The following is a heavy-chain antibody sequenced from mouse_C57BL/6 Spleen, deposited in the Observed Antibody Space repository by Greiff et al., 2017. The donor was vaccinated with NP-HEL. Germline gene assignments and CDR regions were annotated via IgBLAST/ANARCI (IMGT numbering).Heavy chain of an antibody. CDR1: GYTFTSYW. CDR3: ARGGLLRNYAMDY. CDR2: INPSNGGT. Sequence: VQLQQPGAELVKPGASVKVSCKASGYTFTSYWMHWVKQRPGQGLEWIGNINPSNGGTNYNEKFKSKATLTVDKSSSTAYMQLSSLTSEDSAVYYCARGGLLRNYAMDYWGQGTSVTVSS. V-gene: IGHV1-53*01. J-gene: IGHJ4*01. D-gene: IGHD2-3*01.